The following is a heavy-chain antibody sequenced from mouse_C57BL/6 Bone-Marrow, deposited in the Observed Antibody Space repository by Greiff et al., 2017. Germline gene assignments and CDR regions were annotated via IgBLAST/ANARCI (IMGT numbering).Heavy chain of an antibody. J-gene: IGHJ2*01. V-gene: IGHV14-2*01. Sequence: VQLQQSGAELVKPGASVKLSCTASGFNIKDYYMHWVKQRTEQGLEWIGRIDPEDGETKYAPKVQGKATIKADTTSNTAYLQLSSLTSDDTAVYYCARRGMVTEDNWGQGTTLTVSS. CDR2: IDPEDGET. D-gene: IGHD2-3*01. CDR1: GFNIKDYY. CDR3: ARRGMVTEDN.